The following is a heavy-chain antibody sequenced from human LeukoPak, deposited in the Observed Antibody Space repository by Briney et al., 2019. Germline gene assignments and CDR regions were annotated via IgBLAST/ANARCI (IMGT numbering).Heavy chain of an antibody. CDR2: IKQDGSEK. CDR3: ARGGPSVTPYY. CDR1: GFKFSSTW. J-gene: IGHJ4*02. V-gene: IGHV3-7*01. Sequence: GGSLRLSCAASGFKFSSTWMSWVRQAPGKGLEWVANIKQDGSEKYYVDSAKGRFTISRDNAKNSLYLQMNSLRAEDTAVYYCARGGPSVTPYYWGQGTLVTVSS. D-gene: IGHD4-17*01.